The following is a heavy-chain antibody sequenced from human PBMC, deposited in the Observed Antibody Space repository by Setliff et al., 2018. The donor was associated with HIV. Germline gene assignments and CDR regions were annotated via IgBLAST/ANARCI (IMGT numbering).Heavy chain of an antibody. D-gene: IGHD6-13*01. J-gene: IGHJ5*02. CDR2: IYHSGST. V-gene: IGHV4-39*01. Sequence: SETLSLTCIVSGGSISSGSYYWGRLRQPPGKGLEWIGSIYHSGSTYNTPSLKSRVTISVDTSKNQFSLKLSSVTAADTAVYYCARHLYSSSWYWVGDNWFDPWGQGTLVTVSS. CDR1: GGSISSGSYY. CDR3: ARHLYSSSWYWVGDNWFDP.